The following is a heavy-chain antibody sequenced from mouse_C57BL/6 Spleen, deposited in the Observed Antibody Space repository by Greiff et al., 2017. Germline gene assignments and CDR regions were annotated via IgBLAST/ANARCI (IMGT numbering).Heavy chain of an antibody. V-gene: IGHV1-81*01. CDR3: ARTPELRDAMDY. CDR2: IYPRSGNT. CDR1: GYTFTSYG. J-gene: IGHJ4*01. D-gene: IGHD1-1*01. Sequence: VQLQQSGAELARPGASVKLSCKASGYTFTSYGISWVKQRTGQGLEWIGEIYPRSGNTYYNEKFKGKATLTADKSSSTAYMELRSLTSEDSAVSFCARTPELRDAMDYGGQGTSVTVSS.